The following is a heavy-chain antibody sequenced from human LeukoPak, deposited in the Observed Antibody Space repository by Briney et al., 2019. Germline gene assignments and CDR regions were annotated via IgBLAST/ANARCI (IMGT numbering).Heavy chain of an antibody. J-gene: IGHJ4*02. D-gene: IGHD6-19*01. V-gene: IGHV3-23*01. Sequence: PGGSLRLSCTASGFTFSSYAMHWVRQAPGKGLEWVSANSGGSGNTYYADSVKGRFTISRDNSKNTLYLQMNSLRAEDTAVYYCAKGGSQQWLVTDWGQGTLVTVSS. CDR1: GFTFSSYA. CDR3: AKGGSQQWLVTD. CDR2: NSGGSGNT.